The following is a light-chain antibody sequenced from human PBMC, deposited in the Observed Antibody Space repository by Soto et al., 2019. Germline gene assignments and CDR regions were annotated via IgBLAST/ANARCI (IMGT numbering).Light chain of an antibody. CDR3: MQCTHWPRS. CDR2: KVS. V-gene: IGKV2-30*02. Sequence: EVVVTQSPDSLPVTLGQPASISCRSSQSLVHSDGNTYLNWFHQRPGQSPRRLIYKVSNRDSGVPDRFSGRGSGTDFTLKISRGEAEDVGVDYCMQCTHWPRSFGGGTKVETK. J-gene: IGKJ4*01. CDR1: QSLVHSDGNTY.